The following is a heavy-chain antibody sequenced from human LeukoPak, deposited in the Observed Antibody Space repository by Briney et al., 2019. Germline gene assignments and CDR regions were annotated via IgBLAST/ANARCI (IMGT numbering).Heavy chain of an antibody. Sequence: NPSETLSLTCTVSGXSISSYYGSWIRQPPGKGLEWIGYIYYSGSTNYNPSLKSRVTISVDTSKNQFSLKLSSVTAADTAVYYCARDDSSGYYQFDYWGQGTLVTVSS. J-gene: IGHJ4*02. D-gene: IGHD3-22*01. V-gene: IGHV4-59*01. CDR2: IYYSGST. CDR3: ARDDSSGYYQFDY. CDR1: GXSISSYY.